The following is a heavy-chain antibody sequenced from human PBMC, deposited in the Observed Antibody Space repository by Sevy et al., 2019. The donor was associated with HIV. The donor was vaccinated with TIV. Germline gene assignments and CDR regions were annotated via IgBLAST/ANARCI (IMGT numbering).Heavy chain of an antibody. CDR2: INDSGIT. J-gene: IGHJ5*02. D-gene: IGHD2-2*01. CDR1: GGSFSGYY. CDR3: ARSPPVVVVPGAPSWFDP. V-gene: IGHV4-34*01. Sequence: SETLSLTCAVHGGSFSGYYWSWIRESPGKGLEWIGEINDSGITNYNPSLKSRFTISVDTSKKEFSLILSTVTAADTAVYYCARSPPVVVVPGAPSWFDPWGQGTLVTVSS.